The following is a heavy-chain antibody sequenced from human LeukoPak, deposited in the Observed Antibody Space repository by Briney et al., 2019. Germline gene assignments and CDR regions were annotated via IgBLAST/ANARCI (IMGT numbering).Heavy chain of an antibody. CDR3: ARGYGGYGNWFDP. CDR1: GYTFTGYY. J-gene: IGHJ5*02. CDR2: INPNSGGT. V-gene: IGHV1-2*02. Sequence: ASVKVSCKASGYTFTGYYMHWVRQAPGQGLEGMGWINPNSGGTNYAQKFQGRVTMTRDTSISTAYMEPSRLRSDDTAVYYCARGYGGYGNWFDPWGQGTLVTVSS. D-gene: IGHD5-12*01.